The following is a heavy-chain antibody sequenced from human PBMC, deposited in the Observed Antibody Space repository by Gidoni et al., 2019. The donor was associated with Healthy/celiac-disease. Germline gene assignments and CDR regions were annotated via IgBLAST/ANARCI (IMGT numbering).Heavy chain of an antibody. D-gene: IGHD4-17*01. V-gene: IGHV3-48*02. CDR2: ISSSSSTI. CDR3: ARDGTYGDYLRS. CDR1: GFTFSSYS. Sequence: EVQLVESGGGLVQPGGSLSLSCATPGFTFSSYSMNWVRQAPGKGLEWVSYISSSSSTIYYADSVKGRFTISRDNAKNSLYLQMNSLRDEDTAVYYCARDGTYGDYLRSWGQGTLVTVSS. J-gene: IGHJ4*02.